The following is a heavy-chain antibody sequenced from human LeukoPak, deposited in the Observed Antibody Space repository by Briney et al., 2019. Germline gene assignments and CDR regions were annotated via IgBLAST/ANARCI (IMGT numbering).Heavy chain of an antibody. J-gene: IGHJ4*02. CDR2: INPNSGGT. D-gene: IGHD3-3*01. Sequence: ASVKVSCKASGYTFIGYYMHWVRQAPGQGLEWMGRINPNSGGTNYAQKFQGRVTMTRDTSISTAYMELSSLRSDDTAVYYCARGARVTIFGVNDNWGQGTLVTVSS. CDR3: ARGARVTIFGVNDN. V-gene: IGHV1-2*06. CDR1: GYTFIGYY.